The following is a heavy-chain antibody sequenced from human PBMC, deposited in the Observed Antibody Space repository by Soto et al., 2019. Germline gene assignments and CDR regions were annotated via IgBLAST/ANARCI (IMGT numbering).Heavy chain of an antibody. CDR1: GYTFTSYG. Sequence: QVQLVQSGAEVKKPGASVKVSCKASGYTFTSYGISWVRQAPGQGLEWMGWISAYNGNTNYAQKLQGRGTMTTDTSTSTAYMELRSLRSDDTAVYHCARDFWSDVPPYYYYPDVWGKGTTVTVSS. D-gene: IGHD3-3*01. V-gene: IGHV1-18*01. CDR3: ARDFWSDVPPYYYYPDV. J-gene: IGHJ6*03. CDR2: ISAYNGNT.